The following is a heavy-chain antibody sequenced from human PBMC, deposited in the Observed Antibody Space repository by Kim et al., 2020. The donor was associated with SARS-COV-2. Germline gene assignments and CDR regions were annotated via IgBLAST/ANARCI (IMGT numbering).Heavy chain of an antibody. D-gene: IGHD6-19*01. J-gene: IGHJ5*02. CDR3: ARLGWLRAEENNWFDP. V-gene: IGHV1-69*04. CDR1: GGTFSSYA. CDR2: IIPILGIA. Sequence: SVKVSCKASGGTFSSYAISWVRQAPGQGLEWMGRIIPILGIANYAQKFQGRVTITADKSTSTAYMELSSLRSEDTAVYYCARLGWLRAEENNWFDPWGQGTLVTVSS.